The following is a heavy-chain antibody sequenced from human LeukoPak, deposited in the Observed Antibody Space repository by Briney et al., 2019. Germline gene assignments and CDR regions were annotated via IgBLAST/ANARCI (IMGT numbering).Heavy chain of an antibody. CDR1: GFTFSSYA. Sequence: GGSLRLSCAASGFTFSSYAMSWVRQAPGKGLEWVSAISGSGGSTYYADSVKGRFTISRDNSKNTLYLQMNSLRAEDTAVYYCAKDGSGSYSLYYYYGMDVWGQGTTVTVSS. D-gene: IGHD3-10*01. CDR2: ISGSGGST. J-gene: IGHJ6*02. CDR3: AKDGSGSYSLYYYYGMDV. V-gene: IGHV3-23*01.